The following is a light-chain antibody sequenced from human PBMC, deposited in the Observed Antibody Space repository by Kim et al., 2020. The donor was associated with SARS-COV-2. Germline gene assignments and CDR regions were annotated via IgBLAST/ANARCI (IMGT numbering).Light chain of an antibody. CDR2: RAS. CDR1: QYINSA. V-gene: IGKV1D-13*01. J-gene: IGKJ3*01. CDR3: QQYSDYPT. Sequence: YAAVGDRVTITCRASQYINSALVWYQQKAGKPPRLLIYRASSLESGVPSRFSVGGSGTDFTLTISRLQPEDFATYFCQQYSDYPTFGTGTKVDIK.